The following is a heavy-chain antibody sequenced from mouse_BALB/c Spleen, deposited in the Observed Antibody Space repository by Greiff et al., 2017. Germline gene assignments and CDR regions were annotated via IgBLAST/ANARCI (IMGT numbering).Heavy chain of an antibody. D-gene: IGHD4-1*01. CDR1: GFTFSSYA. CDR3: ARNWDVHFDY. V-gene: IGHV5-9-4*01. CDR2: ISSGGSYT. Sequence: EVKLVESGGGLVKPGGSLKLSCAASGFTFSSYAMSWVRQSPEKRLEWVAEISSGGSYTYYPDTVTGRFTISRDNAKNTLYLEMSSLRSEDTAMYYCARNWDVHFDYWGQGTTLTVSS. J-gene: IGHJ2*01.